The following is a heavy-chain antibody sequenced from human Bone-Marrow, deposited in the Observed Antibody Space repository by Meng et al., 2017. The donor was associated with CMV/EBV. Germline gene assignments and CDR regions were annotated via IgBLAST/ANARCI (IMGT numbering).Heavy chain of an antibody. CDR2: ISSSSSYI. V-gene: IGHV3-21*01. CDR1: GFTFSSYS. D-gene: IGHD3-3*01. Sequence: GGSLRLSCAASGFTFSSYSMNWVRQAPGKGLEWVSSISSSSSYIYYADSVKGRFTISRDNAKNSLYLQMNSLRAEDTAVYYCARDFPTGTYDFWSGYFYYYGMDVWGQGTTFTVSS. CDR3: ARDFPTGTYDFWSGYFYYYGMDV. J-gene: IGHJ6*02.